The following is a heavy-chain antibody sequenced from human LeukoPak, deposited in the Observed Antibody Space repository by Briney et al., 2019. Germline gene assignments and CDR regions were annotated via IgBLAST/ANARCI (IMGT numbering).Heavy chain of an antibody. CDR2: INTNTGNP. CDR3: ARDEVVGALGYYYYYGMDV. CDR1: GYTFTSYA. J-gene: IGHJ6*02. Sequence: ASVKVSCKASGYTFTSYAMNWVRQAPGQGLEWMGWINTNTGNPTYAQGSTGRFVFSLDTSVSTAYLQISSLKAEDTAVYYCARDEVVGALGYYYYYGMDVWGQGTTVTVSS. D-gene: IGHD1-26*01. V-gene: IGHV7-4-1*02.